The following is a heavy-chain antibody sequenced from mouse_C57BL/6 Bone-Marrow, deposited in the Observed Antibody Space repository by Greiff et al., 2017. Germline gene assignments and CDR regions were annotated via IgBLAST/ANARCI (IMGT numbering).Heavy chain of an antibody. V-gene: IGHV1-81*01. Sequence: QVQLKQSGAELARPGASVKLSCKASGYTFTSYGISWVKQRTGQGLEWIGEIYPRSGNTYYNEKFKGKATLTADKSSSTAYMELRSLTSEDSAVYFCARGPTTVDWYFDVWGTGTTVTVSS. D-gene: IGHD1-1*01. J-gene: IGHJ1*03. CDR2: IYPRSGNT. CDR3: ARGPTTVDWYFDV. CDR1: GYTFTSYG.